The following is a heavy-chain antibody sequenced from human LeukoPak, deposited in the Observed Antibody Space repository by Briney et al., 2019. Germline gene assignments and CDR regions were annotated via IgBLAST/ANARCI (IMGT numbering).Heavy chain of an antibody. CDR2: ISYDGSNK. D-gene: IGHD3-3*01. V-gene: IGHV3-30-3*01. Sequence: GGSLRLSCAASGFTFSSYAMHWVRQAPGKGLEWVAVISYDGSNKYYADSVKGRFTISRDNSKNTLYLQMNSLRAEDTAVYYCARDRAWNYFDYWGQGTLVTVSS. J-gene: IGHJ4*02. CDR1: GFTFSSYA. CDR3: ARDRAWNYFDY.